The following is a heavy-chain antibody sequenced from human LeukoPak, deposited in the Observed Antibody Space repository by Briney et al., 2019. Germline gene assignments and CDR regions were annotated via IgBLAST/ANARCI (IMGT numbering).Heavy chain of an antibody. D-gene: IGHD2-2*01. V-gene: IGHV3-21*01. CDR3: ARGRCSSTSCYAVSGMDV. CDR2: ISSSSSYI. CDR1: GFTFSSYS. J-gene: IGHJ6*02. Sequence: GGSLRLSCAASGFTFSSYSMNWVRQAPGKGLEWVSSISSSSSYIYYADSVKGRFTISRDNAKNSLYLQMNSLRAEDTAVYYCARGRCSSTSCYAVSGMDVWGQGTTVTVSS.